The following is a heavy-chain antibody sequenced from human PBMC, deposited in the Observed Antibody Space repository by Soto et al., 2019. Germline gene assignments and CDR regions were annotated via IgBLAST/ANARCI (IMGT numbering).Heavy chain of an antibody. CDR2: VNSGSDKT. V-gene: IGHV3-23*01. CDR1: GFAFRNYA. CDR3: ATAGAAHAFHI. Sequence: EQLLESGGGLVQPGGSLRLSCTASGFAFRNYAMSWVRQTPEKGLEWVSVVNSGSDKTYYADYVRGRFTISRDNSKNTLYLQMSRLRAEDTALYYCATAGAAHAFHIWGQGTMVTVSS. J-gene: IGHJ3*02. D-gene: IGHD3-10*01.